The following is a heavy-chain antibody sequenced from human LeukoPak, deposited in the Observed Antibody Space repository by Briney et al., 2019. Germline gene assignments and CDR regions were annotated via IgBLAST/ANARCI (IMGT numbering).Heavy chain of an antibody. CDR1: GGSFSGYY. V-gene: IGHV4-34*01. D-gene: IGHD3-3*01. Sequence: SETLSLTCAVYGGSFSGYYWSWIRQPPGKGLEWIGEINHSGSTNYNPSLKCRVTISVDTSKNQFSLKLSSVTAADTAVYYCARGRTYYDFWSGYCHFDYWGQGTLVTVSS. CDR2: INHSGST. CDR3: ARGRTYYDFWSGYCHFDY. J-gene: IGHJ4*02.